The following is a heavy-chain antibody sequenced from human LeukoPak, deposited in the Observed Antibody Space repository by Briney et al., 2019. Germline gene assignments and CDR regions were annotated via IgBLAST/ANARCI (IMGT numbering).Heavy chain of an antibody. J-gene: IGHJ1*01. Sequence: SETLSLTCTVSGGSISSSSYYWGWIRQSPGKGLEWIGTIYYSGSTYYNPSLKSRVTISVDTSKNQFSLKLSSVTAADTAVYYCARDLWEEYFQHWGQGTLVTVSS. V-gene: IGHV4-39*07. CDR2: IYYSGST. CDR1: GGSISSSSYY. D-gene: IGHD1-26*01. CDR3: ARDLWEEYFQH.